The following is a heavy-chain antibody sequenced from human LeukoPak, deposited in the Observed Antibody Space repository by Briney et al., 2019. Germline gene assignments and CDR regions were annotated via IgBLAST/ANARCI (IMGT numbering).Heavy chain of an antibody. CDR3: AREKRPYYYGSGSYPKNTQMYFQH. CDR2: INPNSGGT. V-gene: IGHV1-2*02. D-gene: IGHD3-10*01. J-gene: IGHJ1*01. Sequence: ASVKVSCKASGYTFTGYYMHWVRQAPGQGLEWMGWINPNSGGTNYAQKFQGRVTMTRDTSISTAYMELSRLRSDDTAVYYCAREKRPYYYGSGSYPKNTQMYFQHWGQGTLVTVSS. CDR1: GYTFTGYY.